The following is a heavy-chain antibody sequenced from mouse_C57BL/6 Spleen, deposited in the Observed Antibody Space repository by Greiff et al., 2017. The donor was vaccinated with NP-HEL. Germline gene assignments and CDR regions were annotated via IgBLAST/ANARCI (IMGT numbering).Heavy chain of an antibody. CDR2: IYPSDSET. J-gene: IGHJ2*01. D-gene: IGHD2-3*01. CDR3: ARYDGYYY. CDR1: GYTFTSYW. V-gene: IGHV1-61*01. Sequence: VKLQQPGAELVRPGSSVKLSCKASGYTFTSYWMDWVKQRPGQGLEWIGNIYPSDSETHYNQKFKDKATLTVDKSSSTAYMQLSSLTSEDSAVYYCARYDGYYYWGQGTTLTVSS.